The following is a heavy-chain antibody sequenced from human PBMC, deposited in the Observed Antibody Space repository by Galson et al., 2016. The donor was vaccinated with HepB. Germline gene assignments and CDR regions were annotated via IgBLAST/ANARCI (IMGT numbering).Heavy chain of an antibody. CDR2: SRNKAHSYTT. CDR1: GFTFSDHY. V-gene: IGHV3-72*01. Sequence: SLRLSCAASGFTFSDHYIDWVRQAPGKGLEWVGRSRNKAHSYTTEYDASGKGRFAISRDESENSLYLQMNRLKTEDTAVNYCARDFYDGSCHYMDYWGRGTLVTVSS. D-gene: IGHD2/OR15-2a*01. J-gene: IGHJ4*02. CDR3: ARDFYDGSCHYMDY.